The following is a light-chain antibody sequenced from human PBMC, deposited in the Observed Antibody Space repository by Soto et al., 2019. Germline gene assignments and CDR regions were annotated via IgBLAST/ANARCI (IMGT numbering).Light chain of an antibody. Sequence: QSALTQPPSASGSPGQSVTISCTGTSSDVGGYNYVSWYQQHPGKAPKLMISEVSKRPSGVPDRFSGSKSGNTASLTVSGLQAEDEADYDCSSCAGNNNLVFGGGTKLTVL. V-gene: IGLV2-8*01. CDR1: SSDVGGYNY. J-gene: IGLJ2*01. CDR2: EVS. CDR3: SSCAGNNNLV.